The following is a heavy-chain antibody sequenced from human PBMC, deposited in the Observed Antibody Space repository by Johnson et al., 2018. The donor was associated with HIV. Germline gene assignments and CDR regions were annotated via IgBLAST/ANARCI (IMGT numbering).Heavy chain of an antibody. V-gene: IGHV3-15*01. Sequence: MLLVESGGGLVQPGGSLRLSCVASGFTFSSYWMSWVRQAPGKGLEWVGHIKSKTDGGTTDYAAPVKGRFTISRDDSKNTLYLQMNSLKTEDTAVYYCSTGGPYCGDDCYSRGGSDIWGQGTMVTVSS. CDR1: GFTFSSYW. CDR3: STGGPYCGDDCYSRGGSDI. J-gene: IGHJ3*02. D-gene: IGHD2-21*01. CDR2: IKSKTDGGTT.